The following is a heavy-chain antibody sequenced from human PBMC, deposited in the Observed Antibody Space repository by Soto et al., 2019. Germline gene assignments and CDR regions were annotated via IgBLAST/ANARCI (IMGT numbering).Heavy chain of an antibody. J-gene: IGHJ4*02. CDR1: CYTFTNYG. Sequence: PLVKVSCKASCYTFTNYGISWVRQAPGEGLEWVGWINTSNDNKLYAQKLQGRLTLTTDTSTSTAYMDLTTLRSDDTAVYFCARDPGAASFDFWAQGTLVTVSS. CDR2: INTSNDNK. CDR3: ARDPGAASFDF. D-gene: IGHD2-15*01. V-gene: IGHV1-18*01.